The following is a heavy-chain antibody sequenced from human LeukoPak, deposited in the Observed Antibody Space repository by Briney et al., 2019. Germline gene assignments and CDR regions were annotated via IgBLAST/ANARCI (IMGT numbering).Heavy chain of an antibody. CDR3: ARAVGGAAGTRWFDP. V-gene: IGHV5-51*01. J-gene: IGHJ5*02. CDR2: IYPGDSDT. D-gene: IGHD6-13*01. Sequence: GESLQISCQGSGYSFTSYWIGWVRPMPGKGLEWMGIIYPGDSDTRYSPSFQGQVTISADKSISTAYLQWSSLKASDTAMYYCARAVGGAAGTRWFDPWGQGTLVTVSS. CDR1: GYSFTSYW.